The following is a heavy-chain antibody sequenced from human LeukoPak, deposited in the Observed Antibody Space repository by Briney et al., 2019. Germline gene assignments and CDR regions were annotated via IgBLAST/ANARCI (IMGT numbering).Heavy chain of an antibody. D-gene: IGHD6-13*01. Sequence: GGSLRLSCAASGFTVSSNYMSWVRQAPGKGLEWVSLIYSGGSTYYADSVKGRFTFSRDNSKNTLYLQMNSLRAEDTAVYYCASYSSLDYWGQGTLVTVSS. J-gene: IGHJ4*02. CDR1: GFTVSSNY. CDR3: ASYSSLDY. V-gene: IGHV3-53*01. CDR2: IYSGGST.